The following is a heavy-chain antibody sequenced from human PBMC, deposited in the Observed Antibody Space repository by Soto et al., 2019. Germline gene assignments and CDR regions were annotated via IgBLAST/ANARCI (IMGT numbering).Heavy chain of an antibody. V-gene: IGHV3-9*01. CDR2: ISWNSGSI. CDR3: AKGDDYSRTYYMDV. D-gene: IGHD4-4*01. CDR1: GFTFDDYA. Sequence: EVQPVESGGGLIQPGTSLRLSCAASGFTFDDYAMHWVRQAPGKGLEWVSGISWNSGSIGYADSVKGRFTISRDNAKNSLNLQMNSLRAEDTALYYCAKGDDYSRTYYMDVWGKGTTVTVSS. J-gene: IGHJ6*03.